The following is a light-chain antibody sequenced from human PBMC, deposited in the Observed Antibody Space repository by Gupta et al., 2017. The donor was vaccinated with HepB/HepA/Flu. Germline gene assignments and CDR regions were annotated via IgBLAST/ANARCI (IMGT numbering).Light chain of an antibody. CDR2: AAS. CDR1: QTISNY. CDR3: QQSYHPRS. Sequence: DIQMIQSPSSLPASVGERVTISCRTSQTISNYLNWYQQKPGNAPKVLMYAASNLQSGVPSRFSGSSSRTDFTLTINRLQPEDVRTYYCQQSYHPRSFGQGTKVEI. J-gene: IGKJ1*01. V-gene: IGKV1-39*01.